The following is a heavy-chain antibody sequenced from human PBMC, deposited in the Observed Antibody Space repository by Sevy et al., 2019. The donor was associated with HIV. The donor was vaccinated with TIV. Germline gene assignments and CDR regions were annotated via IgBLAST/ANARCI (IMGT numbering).Heavy chain of an antibody. CDR1: GGSISSGGYY. CDR2: IYYSGST. Sequence: SETLSLTCTVSGGSISSGGYYWSWIRQHPGKGLEWIGYIYYSGSTYYTPSLKSRVTISVDTSKNQFSLKLSSVTAADTAVYYCARGGRYSYGLDYWGQGTLVTVSS. V-gene: IGHV4-31*03. D-gene: IGHD5-18*01. CDR3: ARGGRYSYGLDY. J-gene: IGHJ4*02.